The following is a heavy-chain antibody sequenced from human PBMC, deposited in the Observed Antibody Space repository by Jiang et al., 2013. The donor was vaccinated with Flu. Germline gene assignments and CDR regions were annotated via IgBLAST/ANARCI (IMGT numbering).Heavy chain of an antibody. V-gene: IGHV1-24*01. CDR1: GYTLTELS. J-gene: IGHJ4*02. CDR3: ATRSPAHTMIVAEYYFDY. Sequence: GAEVKKPGASVKVSCKVSGYTLTELSMHWVRQAPGKGLEWMGGFDPEDGETIYAQKFQGRVTMTEDTSTDTAYMELSSLRSEDTAVYYCATRSPAHTMIVAEYYFDYVGPGNPGHRLL. CDR2: FDPEDGET. D-gene: IGHD3-22*01.